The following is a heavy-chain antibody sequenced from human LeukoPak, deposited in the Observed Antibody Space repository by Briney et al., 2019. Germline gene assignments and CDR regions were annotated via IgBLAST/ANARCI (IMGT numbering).Heavy chain of an antibody. J-gene: IGHJ5*02. CDR2: IYTSGGT. CDR3: ARDHRGQLDP. CDR1: GGSISSYY. V-gene: IGHV4-4*07. Sequence: SETLSLTCTVSGGSISSYYWSWIRQPAGKGLEWIGRIYTSGGTSYNPSLKRRVTMSVDTSKTQSSLKLSSVTAADTAVYYCARDHRGQLDPWGQGTLVTVSS. D-gene: IGHD1-14*01.